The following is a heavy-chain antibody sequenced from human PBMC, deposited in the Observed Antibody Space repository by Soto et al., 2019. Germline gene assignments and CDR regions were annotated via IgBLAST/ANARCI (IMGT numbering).Heavy chain of an antibody. CDR3: ARRSPWQQLLVAPPDY. CDR1: GFTISGYA. V-gene: IGHV3-30-3*01. D-gene: IGHD6-13*01. CDR2: ISYDGSIK. Sequence: QVQLGESGGGVVQPGRSLRLSCAASGFTISGYAMHWVRQAPGKGLEWVAVISYDGSIKYYADSVKDRFTISRDNSKDTLYLQMNSLRAEDTAVYYCARRSPWQQLLVAPPDYWGQGTLVTVSS. J-gene: IGHJ4*02.